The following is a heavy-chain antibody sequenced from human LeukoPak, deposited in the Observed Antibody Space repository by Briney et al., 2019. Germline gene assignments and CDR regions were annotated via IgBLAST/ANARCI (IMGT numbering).Heavy chain of an antibody. Sequence: GGSLRLSCAASGFTFSSYGMHWVRQAPGKGLEWVAVIWYDGSNKYYADSVKGRFTISRDNSKNTLYLQMNSLRDEDTAVYYCARAYTFGGVIVFYFDYWGQGTLVTVSS. CDR2: IWYDGSNK. CDR3: ARAYTFGGVIVFYFDY. CDR1: GFTFSSYG. J-gene: IGHJ4*02. D-gene: IGHD3-16*02. V-gene: IGHV3-33*01.